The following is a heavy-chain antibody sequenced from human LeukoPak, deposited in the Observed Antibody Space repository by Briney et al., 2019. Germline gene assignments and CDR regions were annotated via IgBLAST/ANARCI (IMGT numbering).Heavy chain of an antibody. D-gene: IGHD2-2*01. V-gene: IGHV1-2*02. CDR2: INPNSGGT. CDR3: ARGGDRCSSTSCLAYNWFDP. CDR1: GYTFTGYY. J-gene: IGHJ5*02. Sequence: ASVKVSCKASGYTFTGYYMHWVRQAPGQGLEWMGWINPNSGGTNYAQKFQGRVTITADESTSTAYMELSSLRSEDTAVYYCARGGDRCSSTSCLAYNWFDPWGQGTLVTVSS.